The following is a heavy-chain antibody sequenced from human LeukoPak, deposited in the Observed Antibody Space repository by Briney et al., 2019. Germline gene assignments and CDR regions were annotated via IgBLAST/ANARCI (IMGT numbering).Heavy chain of an antibody. CDR3: ARDHERGSSGYPTYNWFDP. Sequence: TSETLSPTCTVSGGSISSGGYYWSWIRQHPGKGLEWIGYIYYSGSTYYNPSLKSRVTISVDTSKNQFSLKLSSVTAADTAVYYCARDHERGSSGYPTYNWFDPWGRGTLVTVSS. CDR1: GGSISSGGYY. CDR2: IYYSGST. J-gene: IGHJ5*02. D-gene: IGHD3-22*01. V-gene: IGHV4-31*03.